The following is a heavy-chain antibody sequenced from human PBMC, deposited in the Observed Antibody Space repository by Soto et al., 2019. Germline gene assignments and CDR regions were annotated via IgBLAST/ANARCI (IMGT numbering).Heavy chain of an antibody. CDR1: GGSVSSGSYY. Sequence: SETLSLTCTVSGGSVSSGSYYWSWIRQPPGKGLEWIGYIYYSGSTNYNPSLKSRVTISVDTSKNQFSLKLSSVTAADTAVYYCARVSATVAGIGGYFDYWGQGTLVTVSS. CDR3: ARVSATVAGIGGYFDY. V-gene: IGHV4-61*01. D-gene: IGHD6-19*01. CDR2: IYYSGST. J-gene: IGHJ4*02.